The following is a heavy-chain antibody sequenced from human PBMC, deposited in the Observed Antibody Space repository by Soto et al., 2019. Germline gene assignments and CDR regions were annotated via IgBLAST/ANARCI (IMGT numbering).Heavy chain of an antibody. J-gene: IGHJ4*02. Sequence: QLQLLESGPGLVKPSETLSLTCAVSGGSITSSNYFWGWIRQPPGKGLEWIGTISSSGTTYYNPSLKSRVPISVGASKNHFSLELSSVTAADTTIYYCAISGYHGRPYDFDCWGQGTLVTVSS. V-gene: IGHV4-39*02. D-gene: IGHD5-12*01. CDR1: GGSITSSNYF. CDR2: ISSSGTT. CDR3: AISGYHGRPYDFDC.